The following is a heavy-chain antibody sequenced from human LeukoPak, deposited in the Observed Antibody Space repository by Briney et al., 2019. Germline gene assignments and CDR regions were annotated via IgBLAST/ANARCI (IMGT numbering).Heavy chain of an antibody. CDR3: ARDHRDYYGSGSYNWFDP. CDR1: GGSISSYY. D-gene: IGHD3-10*01. Sequence: PSETLSLTCTVSGGSISSYYWSWIRQPRGKGLEWIGYIYYSGSTNYNPSLKSRVTISVDTSKNQFSLKLSSVTAADTAVYYCARDHRDYYGSGSYNWFDPWGQGTLVTVSS. CDR2: IYYSGST. V-gene: IGHV4-59*01. J-gene: IGHJ5*02.